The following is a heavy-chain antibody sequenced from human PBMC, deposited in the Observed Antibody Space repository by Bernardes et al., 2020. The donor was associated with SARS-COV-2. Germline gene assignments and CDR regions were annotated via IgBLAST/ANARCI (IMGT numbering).Heavy chain of an antibody. J-gene: IGHJ5*02. CDR1: GYTFTAYA. Sequence: ASVKVSCVASGYTFTAYAIYWVRQAPGQGLEWMGWIDAGNGNTDYSQTYQGRVTLSRDTSASTAYMELRSLTPEDTAVYYCARNPVGTIWLDPWGQGTQVIVSS. CDR3: ARNPVGTIWLDP. V-gene: IGHV1-3*01. D-gene: IGHD1-26*01. CDR2: IDAGNGNT.